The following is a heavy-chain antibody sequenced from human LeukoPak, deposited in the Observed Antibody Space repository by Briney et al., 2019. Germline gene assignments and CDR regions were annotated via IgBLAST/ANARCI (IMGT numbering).Heavy chain of an antibody. Sequence: KTSETLSLTCAVYGGSFSGYYWSWIRQPPGKGLEWIGEINHSGSTNYNPSLKSRVTISVDTSKNQFSLKLSSVTAADTAVYYCARGGRGRLSYWGQGTLVTVSS. J-gene: IGHJ4*02. CDR1: GGSFSGYY. D-gene: IGHD3-16*01. CDR2: INHSGST. CDR3: ARGGRGRLSY. V-gene: IGHV4-34*01.